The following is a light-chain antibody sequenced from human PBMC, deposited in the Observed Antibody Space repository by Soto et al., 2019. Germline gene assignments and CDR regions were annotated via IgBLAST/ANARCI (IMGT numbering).Light chain of an antibody. Sequence: QSVLPQPPSVSEAPGQRVTISCTGSSSNIGAGYEAHWYQQVPGTAPKLLVYENNNRPSGVPDRFSGSKSGTSASLAITGLQAEDEAEYYCQSYDSSLSGYGFGTGTKLTVL. CDR1: SSNIGAGYE. CDR3: QSYDSSLSGYG. V-gene: IGLV1-40*01. CDR2: ENN. J-gene: IGLJ1*01.